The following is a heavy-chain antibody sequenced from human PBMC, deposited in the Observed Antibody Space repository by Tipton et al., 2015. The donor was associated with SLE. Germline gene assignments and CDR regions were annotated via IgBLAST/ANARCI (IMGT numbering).Heavy chain of an antibody. CDR3: ARAQSSRFSGYYYYYMDV. J-gene: IGHJ6*03. CDR1: GDSISSGSYY. CDR2: IYSYGTT. Sequence: LRLSCAASGDSISSGSYYWNWLRQPAGKGLEWIGRIYSYGTTNYNPSLKSRVTISVDTSKNQFSLKLSSVTAADTAVYYCARAQSSRFSGYYYYYMDVWGKGTTVTVSS. V-gene: IGHV4-61*02. D-gene: IGHD3-3*01.